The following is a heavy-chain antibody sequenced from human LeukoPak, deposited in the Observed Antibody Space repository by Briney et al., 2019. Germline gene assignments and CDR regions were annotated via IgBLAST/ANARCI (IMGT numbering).Heavy chain of an antibody. CDR1: GYTFTGYY. CDR3: ARERSSRSYFSY. J-gene: IGHJ4*02. D-gene: IGHD1-26*01. V-gene: IGHV1-2*02. CDR2: INPNSGGS. Sequence: ASVKVSCKASGYTFTGYYMHWVRQAPGQGLEWMGWINPNSGGSNYAQKFQGRVTMTRDTSISTAYMELSRLRSDDTAVYYCARERSSRSYFSYWGQGTLVTVSS.